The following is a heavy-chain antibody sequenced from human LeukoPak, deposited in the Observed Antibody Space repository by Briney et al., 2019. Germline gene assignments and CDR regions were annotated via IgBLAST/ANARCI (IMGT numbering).Heavy chain of an antibody. CDR1: GFTFRSYA. D-gene: IGHD3-16*01. V-gene: IGHV3-23*01. CDR2: ISDSGTST. Sequence: GGSLRLSCAASGFTFRSYAMTWVRQAPGKGLEWVSSISDSGTSTYYADSVKGRFTISRDNSKNTLYLQMNSLRAEDTALYYCARDWGYWGQGTLVTVSS. J-gene: IGHJ4*02. CDR3: ARDWGY.